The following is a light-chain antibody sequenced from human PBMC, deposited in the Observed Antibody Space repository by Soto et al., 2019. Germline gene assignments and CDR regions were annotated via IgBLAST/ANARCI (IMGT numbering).Light chain of an antibody. J-gene: IGKJ5*01. CDR2: DAS. Sequence: VVLTQAPATLSLSPGDSATLSCRASRSISRYLAWYQQKPGQAPSLLIYDASNRPTDIPARFSGSGSGTDFTLTISSLEPEDFELYYCQQRSNWPITFGQGTRVEIK. V-gene: IGKV3-11*01. CDR3: QQRSNWPIT. CDR1: RSISRY.